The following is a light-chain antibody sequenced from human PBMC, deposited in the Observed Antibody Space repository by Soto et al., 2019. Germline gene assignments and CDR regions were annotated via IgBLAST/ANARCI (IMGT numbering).Light chain of an antibody. CDR2: SNA. CDR3: AAWDDSLSGWV. Sequence: QPVLTQPPSASGTPGQRVTISCSGSSSNIGTNFVYWYQQLPGTAPTLLIFSNAQRPSGVPDRFSGSRSGTSASLAISGLRSEDEADYYCAAWDDSLSGWVFGGGTKLTVL. J-gene: IGLJ3*02. V-gene: IGLV1-47*02. CDR1: SSNIGTNF.